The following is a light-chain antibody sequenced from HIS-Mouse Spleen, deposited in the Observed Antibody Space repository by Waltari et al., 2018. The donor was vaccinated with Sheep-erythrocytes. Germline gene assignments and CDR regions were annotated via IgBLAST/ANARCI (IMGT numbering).Light chain of an antibody. J-gene: IGLJ1*01. Sequence: QSALTQPRSVSGSPGPSVPISCTGTSRDVGGHNYVSWYQQHPGKAPKLMIYDVSKRPSGVPGRFSGSKSGNTASLTISGLQAEDEADYYCCSYAGSYNHVFATGTKVTVL. CDR2: DVS. CDR1: SRDVGGHNY. CDR3: CSYAGSYNHV. V-gene: IGLV2-11*01.